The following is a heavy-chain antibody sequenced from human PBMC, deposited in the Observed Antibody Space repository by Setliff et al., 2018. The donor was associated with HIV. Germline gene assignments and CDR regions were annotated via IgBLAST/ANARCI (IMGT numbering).Heavy chain of an antibody. V-gene: IGHV1-69*13. J-gene: IGHJ4*02. CDR2: IIPMFGTA. CDR1: GGTFSSYA. CDR3: AREGNSGHGGQIEFDY. D-gene: IGHD1-26*01. Sequence: GASVKVSCKASGGTFSSYAINWVRQAPGQGPEWMGGIIPMFGTANYAQKFQGRVTITADESTSTVYMELSSLRSDDTALYYCAREGNSGHGGQIEFDYWGQGTLVTVSS.